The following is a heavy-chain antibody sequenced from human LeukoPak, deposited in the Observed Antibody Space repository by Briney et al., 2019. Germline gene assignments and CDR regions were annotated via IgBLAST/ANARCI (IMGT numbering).Heavy chain of an antibody. CDR2: IIGSGGIT. CDR3: AKDPHYVGATFDY. J-gene: IGHJ4*02. CDR1: GFTFSNYG. V-gene: IGHV3-23*01. D-gene: IGHD1-26*01. Sequence: PGGSLRLSCAASGFTFSNYGMNWVRQAPGKGLEWISGIIGSGGITYYADSVKGRFTISRDNSKNTLYLQMNSLRAEDTAVYYCAKDPHYVGATFDYWGQGTLVTVSS.